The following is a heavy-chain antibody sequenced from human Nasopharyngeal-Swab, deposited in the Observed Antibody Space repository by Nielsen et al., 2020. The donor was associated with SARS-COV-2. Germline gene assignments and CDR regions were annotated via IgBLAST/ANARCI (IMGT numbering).Heavy chain of an antibody. CDR1: GYTLTELS. J-gene: IGHJ6*03. CDR2: FDPEDVET. Sequence: VKVSCKVSGYTLTELSMHWVRQAPGKGLEWMGGFDPEDVETIYAQKFQGRVTMTEDTSTDTAYMELSSLRSEDTAVYYCARQLLDWKDDYYSHYYMDVWGKGTTVTVSS. D-gene: IGHD1-1*01. CDR3: ARQLLDWKDDYYSHYYMDV. V-gene: IGHV1-24*01.